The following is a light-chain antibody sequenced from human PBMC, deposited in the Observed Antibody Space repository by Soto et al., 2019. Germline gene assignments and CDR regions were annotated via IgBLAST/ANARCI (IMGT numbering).Light chain of an antibody. V-gene: IGKV1-27*01. Sequence: DIQMTQSPSSLSASVGDRVTITCRASQGISNYLAWYQQKPGKVPKLLIYAASTLHSGVPSRFSGSGSGTDFTLTISSLQPEDVATYYGQKYNSVPPGTFGQGTKVEIK. J-gene: IGKJ1*01. CDR1: QGISNY. CDR2: AAS. CDR3: QKYNSVPPGT.